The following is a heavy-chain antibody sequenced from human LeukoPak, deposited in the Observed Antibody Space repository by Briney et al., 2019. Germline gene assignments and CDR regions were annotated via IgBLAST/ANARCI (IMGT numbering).Heavy chain of an antibody. CDR2: ISSSSSMI. Sequence: GGSLRLSCAASGFTFSSYSMNWVRQAPGKGLEWVSYISSSSSMIYYADSVKGRFTISRDDAKNSLYLQMKSLRDEDTAIYYCARDYGDLPARVPYFDYWGQGTLVTVSS. D-gene: IGHD4-17*01. V-gene: IGHV3-48*02. J-gene: IGHJ4*02. CDR1: GFTFSSYS. CDR3: ARDYGDLPARVPYFDY.